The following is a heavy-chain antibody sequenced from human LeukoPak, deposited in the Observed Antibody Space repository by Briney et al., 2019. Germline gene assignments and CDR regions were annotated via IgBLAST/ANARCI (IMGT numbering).Heavy chain of an antibody. Sequence: SETLSLTCTVSGGSISSSSYYWGWIRQPPGKGLEWIGSIYYSGSTYYNPSLKSRVTISVDTSKNQFSLKLSSVTAADTAVYYCARVQSELAPTERWFDLWGQGTLVTVSS. CDR1: GGSISSSSYY. D-gene: IGHD6-13*01. CDR3: ARVQSELAPTERWFDL. J-gene: IGHJ5*02. CDR2: IYYSGST. V-gene: IGHV4-39*07.